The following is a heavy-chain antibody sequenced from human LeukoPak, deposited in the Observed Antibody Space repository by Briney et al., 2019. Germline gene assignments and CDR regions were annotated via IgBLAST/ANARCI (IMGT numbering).Heavy chain of an antibody. V-gene: IGHV1-46*01. CDR3: ARGYCSGDCFTLFDY. D-gene: IGHD2-21*02. CDR2: INPGGGST. J-gene: IGHJ4*02. Sequence: ASVKVSCKASGYTFTNHYMHWVRQAPGQGLEWMGIINPGGGSTSYPQKFQGRVTMTRDTSISTAYMELSSLRSDDTAVYYCARGYCSGDCFTLFDYWGQGTLVTVSS. CDR1: GYTFTNHY.